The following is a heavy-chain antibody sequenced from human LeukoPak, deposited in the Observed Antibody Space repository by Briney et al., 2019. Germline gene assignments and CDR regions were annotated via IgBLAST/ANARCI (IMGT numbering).Heavy chain of an antibody. D-gene: IGHD5-18*01. CDR3: ARLAGYSYGLGFDY. CDR1: GFTFSSYW. Sequence: GGSLRLSCAASGFTFSSYWMSWVRQAPGKGLEWVANIKQDGSEKYYVDSVKGRFTISRDNAKNSLYLQMNSLRVEDTAVYYCARLAGYSYGLGFDYWGQGTLVTVSS. J-gene: IGHJ4*02. CDR2: IKQDGSEK. V-gene: IGHV3-7*01.